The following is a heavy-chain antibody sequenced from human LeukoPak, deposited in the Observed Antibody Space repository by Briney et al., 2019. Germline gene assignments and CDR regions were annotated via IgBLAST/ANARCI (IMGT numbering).Heavy chain of an antibody. CDR3: ASAVRGVMSY. CDR2: IYYSGST. Sequence: PPETLSLTCTVSGGSIISYNWSWIRHPPGKGLEWIGYIYYSGSTNYNPSLKSRVTISVDTSKNQFSLKLSSVTAADTAVYYCASAVRGVMSYWGQGTLVTVSS. CDR1: GGSIISYN. D-gene: IGHD3-10*01. V-gene: IGHV4-59*08. J-gene: IGHJ4*02.